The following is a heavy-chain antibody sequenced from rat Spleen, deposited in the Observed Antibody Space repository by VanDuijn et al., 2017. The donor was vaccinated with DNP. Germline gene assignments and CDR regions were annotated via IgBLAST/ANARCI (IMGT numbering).Heavy chain of an antibody. D-gene: IGHD1-6*01. CDR3: ARHVLPLRIWDY. CDR1: GFTFSNYY. J-gene: IGHJ2*01. CDR2: ISPGGGNT. V-gene: IGHV5-25*01. Sequence: EVQLVESGGGLVRPGRSMKLSCAASGFTFSNYYMAWVRQSPTKGLEWVAAISPGGGNTYFRDSVKGRFTISRDNAKSTLYLQMISLRSEDMATYYCARHVLPLRIWDYWGQGVMVTVSS.